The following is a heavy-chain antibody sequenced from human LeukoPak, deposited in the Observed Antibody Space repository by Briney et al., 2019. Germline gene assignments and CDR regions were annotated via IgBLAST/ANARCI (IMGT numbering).Heavy chain of an antibody. Sequence: ASVKVSCKASGYTFTGYYMHWVRQAPGQGLEWMGRINPNSGGTNYAQKFQGRVTMTRDTSISTAYMELSRLRSDDTAVYYCARDTVTTNPSPSFDYWGQGTLVTVSS. J-gene: IGHJ4*02. D-gene: IGHD4-17*01. V-gene: IGHV1-2*06. CDR1: GYTFTGYY. CDR3: ARDTVTTNPSPSFDY. CDR2: INPNSGGT.